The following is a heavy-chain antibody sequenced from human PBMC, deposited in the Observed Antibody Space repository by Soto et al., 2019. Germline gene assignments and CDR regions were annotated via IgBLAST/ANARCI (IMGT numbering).Heavy chain of an antibody. Sequence: QLQESGPGLVKPSETLSLTCTVSGGPIDGSNYFWAWIRQPPGKGLEWIGSIYYSSDTFYNPSLKSRVTMSVDRSNNQFSLILTSVTAADTAVFYCARQTTFEGINAANVFDIWGQGTVVSVSS. CDR1: GGPIDGSNYF. V-gene: IGHV4-39*01. J-gene: IGHJ3*02. CDR2: IYYSSDT. D-gene: IGHD1-1*01. CDR3: ARQTTFEGINAANVFDI.